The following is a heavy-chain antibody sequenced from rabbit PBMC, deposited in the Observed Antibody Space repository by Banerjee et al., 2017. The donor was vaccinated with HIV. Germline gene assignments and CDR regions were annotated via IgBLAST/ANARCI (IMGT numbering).Heavy chain of an antibody. J-gene: IGHJ4*01. Sequence: LEESGGGLVQPEGSLTLTCTASGFSFSSDYWICWVRQAPGKGLEWIACIYSSNGDKWYATWAKGRFTISKTSSTTVTLQMTSLTAADTATYFCARDRGVMPAFNLWGPGTLVT. CDR3: ARDRGVMPAFNL. CDR2: IYSSNGDK. CDR1: GFSFSSDYW. V-gene: IGHV1S45*01.